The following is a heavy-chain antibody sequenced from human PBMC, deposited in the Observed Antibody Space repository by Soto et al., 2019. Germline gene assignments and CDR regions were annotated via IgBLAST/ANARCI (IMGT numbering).Heavy chain of an antibody. Sequence: GGSLRLSCAASGFTFGNYAMSWVRQAPGKGLQWVSAISGSGGSTYYADSVKGRFTISRDNSKNTLYLQMNSLRAEDTAVYYCAREKGNGFVHDAFDIWGQGTMVTVSS. V-gene: IGHV3-23*01. CDR2: ISGSGGST. D-gene: IGHD1-1*01. CDR3: AREKGNGFVHDAFDI. J-gene: IGHJ3*02. CDR1: GFTFGNYA.